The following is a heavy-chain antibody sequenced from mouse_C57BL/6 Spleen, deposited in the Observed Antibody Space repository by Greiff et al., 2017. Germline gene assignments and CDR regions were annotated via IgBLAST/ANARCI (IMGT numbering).Heavy chain of an antibody. Sequence: QVQLQQSGAELVMPGASVKLSCKASGYTFTSYWMHWVKQRPGQGLEWIGEIDPSDSYTNYNQKFKGKSTLTVDKSSSTAYMQLSSLTSEDSAVYYCARGGTVDYWGQGTTLTVSS. CDR2: IDPSDSYT. D-gene: IGHD4-1*01. V-gene: IGHV1-69*01. CDR3: ARGGTVDY. J-gene: IGHJ2*01. CDR1: GYTFTSYW.